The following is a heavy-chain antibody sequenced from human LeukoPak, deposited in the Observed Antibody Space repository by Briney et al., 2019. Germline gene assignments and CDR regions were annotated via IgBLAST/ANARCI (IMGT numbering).Heavy chain of an antibody. CDR3: ARQNFAVATSGSDY. V-gene: IGHV4-4*07. CDR2: IYTSGST. Sequence: NPSETLSLTCTVSGGSISSYYWSWIRQPAGKGLEWIGRIYTSGSTNYNPSLKSRVTISVDTSKNQFSLKLSSVTAADTAVYYCARQNFAVATSGSDYWGQGTLVTVSS. CDR1: GGSISSYY. D-gene: IGHD5-12*01. J-gene: IGHJ4*02.